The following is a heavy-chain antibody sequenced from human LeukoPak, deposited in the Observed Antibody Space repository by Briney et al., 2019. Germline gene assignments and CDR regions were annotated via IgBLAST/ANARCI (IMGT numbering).Heavy chain of an antibody. D-gene: IGHD3-9*01. Sequence: SETLSLTCPVSGGSISSGDYYWSWIRQPPGKGLAWLGYIYYSGSTYYNPSLKSRVTISVDTSKNQFSLKLSSVTAADTAVYYCARRAPGDVLRYFDWLPGYNWFDPWGQGTLVTVSS. CDR2: IYYSGST. CDR3: ARRAPGDVLRYFDWLPGYNWFDP. J-gene: IGHJ5*02. CDR1: GGSISSGDYY. V-gene: IGHV4-30-4*01.